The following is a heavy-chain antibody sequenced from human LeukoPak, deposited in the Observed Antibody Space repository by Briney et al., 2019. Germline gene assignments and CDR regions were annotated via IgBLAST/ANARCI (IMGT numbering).Heavy chain of an antibody. CDR3: ARSSSSWYTPPWFDP. CDR2: IYPGDSDT. V-gene: IGHV5-51*01. CDR1: GYSFTSYW. D-gene: IGHD6-13*01. J-gene: IGHJ5*02. Sequence: VESLKISGKGSGYSFTSYWIGWVRQMPGKGLEWIGIIYPGDSDTRYSPSFQGQVTISADKSISTAYLQWSSLKASDTAMYYCARSSSSWYTPPWFDPWGQGTLVTVSS.